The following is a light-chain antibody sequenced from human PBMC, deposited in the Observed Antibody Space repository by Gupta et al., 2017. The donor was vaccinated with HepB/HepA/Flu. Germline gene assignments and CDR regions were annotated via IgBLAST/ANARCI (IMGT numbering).Light chain of an antibody. CDR3: QQYGSSPYT. CDR1: QSVTSSY. CDR2: GAS. Sequence: EIVLPQSPGTLSLSAGERATLSCRASQSVTSSYLAWYQQRPGQAPRLLIYGASNRATGIPDRFSGSGSGTDFTLTISRLEPEDFAVFYCQQYGSSPYTFGQGTKLEIK. J-gene: IGKJ2*01. V-gene: IGKV3-20*01.